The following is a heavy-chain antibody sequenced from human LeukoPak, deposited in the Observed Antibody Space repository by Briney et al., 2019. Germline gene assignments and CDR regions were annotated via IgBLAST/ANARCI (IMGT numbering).Heavy chain of an antibody. Sequence: GGSLRLSCAASGFTFSNYVLHWVRQAPGKGLEWVSAISGSGGSTYYADSVKGRFTISRDNSKNTLYLQMNSLRAEDTAVYYCAKAGGSSWYYFDYWGQGTLVTVSS. J-gene: IGHJ4*02. V-gene: IGHV3-23*01. CDR2: ISGSGGST. D-gene: IGHD6-13*01. CDR3: AKAGGSSWYYFDY. CDR1: GFTFSNYV.